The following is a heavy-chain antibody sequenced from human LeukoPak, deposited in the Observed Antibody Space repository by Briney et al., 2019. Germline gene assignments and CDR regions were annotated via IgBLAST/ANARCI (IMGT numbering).Heavy chain of an antibody. V-gene: IGHV1-18*01. Sequence: GASVKVSCTASGYTFTSYYINWVRQAAGQGLEWVGWIRAYNGITNDAQKLQDRVTMTTDPSTSTASMELRSLTSDDTAVYYCARDRGSDSSNWYGKWLAPWGQRTPVTPSS. CDR2: IRAYNGIT. D-gene: IGHD6-13*01. CDR3: ARDRGSDSSNWYGKWLAP. CDR1: GYTFTSYY. J-gene: IGHJ5*02.